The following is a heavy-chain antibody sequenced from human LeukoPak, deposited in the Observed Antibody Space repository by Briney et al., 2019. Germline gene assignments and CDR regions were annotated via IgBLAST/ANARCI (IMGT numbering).Heavy chain of an antibody. CDR1: GYTFTGYY. CDR2: INPNSGGT. CDR3: ARLAAAGRASTHAFDI. J-gene: IGHJ3*02. D-gene: IGHD6-13*01. V-gene: IGHV1-2*04. Sequence: ASVKVSCKASGYTFTGYYMHWVRQAPGQGLEWMGWINPNSGGTNYAQKFQGWVTMTRDTSISTAYMELSRLRSDDTAVYYCARLAAAGRASTHAFDIWGQGTTVTVSS.